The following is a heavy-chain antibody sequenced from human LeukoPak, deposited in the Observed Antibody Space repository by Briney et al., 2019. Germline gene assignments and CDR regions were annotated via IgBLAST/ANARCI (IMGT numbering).Heavy chain of an antibody. J-gene: IGHJ4*02. CDR2: VNADGGNT. Sequence: GGSLILSCAASGFTFDNYRMSWVRQPPGQELEWVSTVNADGGNTYYADSVKGRFTIFRDNSNSTLILQMNSLRVEDTALYYCMKRVKYGGSWDHFADWGQGTLVTVP. D-gene: IGHD6-13*01. V-gene: IGHV3-23*01. CDR1: GFTFDNYR. CDR3: MKRVKYGGSWDHFAD.